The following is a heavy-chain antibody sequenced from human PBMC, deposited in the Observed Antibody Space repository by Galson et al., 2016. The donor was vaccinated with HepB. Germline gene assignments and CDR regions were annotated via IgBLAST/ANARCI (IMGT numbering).Heavy chain of an antibody. D-gene: IGHD3/OR15-3a*01. J-gene: IGHJ4*02. V-gene: IGHV3-48*03. CDR1: GFSFSSFA. CDR3: ARDYDFMGDGFDY. Sequence: SLRLSCAASGFSFSSFAMGWVRQAPGKGLEWISYINGWGNGAVYADSVKGRFTTSRDNAENSLYLQMNSLRVEDTATYYCARDYDFMGDGFDYWGQGTLVTVSS. CDR2: INGWGNGA.